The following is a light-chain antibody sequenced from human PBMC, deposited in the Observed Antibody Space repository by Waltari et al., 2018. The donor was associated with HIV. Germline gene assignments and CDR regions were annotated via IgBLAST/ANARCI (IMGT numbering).Light chain of an antibody. J-gene: IGLJ2*01. CDR1: SPHLGSNT. Sequence: QSVLTQPPSASGTPGQRVTISCSGSSPHLGSNTVTWYQQLPGTAPKLLIYSNKQRPSGVPDRFSGSKSGTSASLAISGLQSEDEADYYCAAWDDSLNGVVFGGGTKLTVL. CDR2: SNK. V-gene: IGLV1-44*01. CDR3: AAWDDSLNGVV.